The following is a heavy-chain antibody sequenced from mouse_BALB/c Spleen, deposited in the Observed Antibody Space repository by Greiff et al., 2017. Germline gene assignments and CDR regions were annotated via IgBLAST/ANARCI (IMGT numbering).Heavy chain of an antibody. CDR1: GFNIKDTY. J-gene: IGHJ2*01. Sequence: VQLKQSGAELVKPGASVKLSCTASGFNIKDTYMHWVKQRPEQGLEWIGRIDPTNGNTKDDTKFQGKATITANTSSTTALLQLSSLTAENTTVYYSARATPYYFDGWGEGTTLTVSS. CDR2: IDPTNGNT. D-gene: IGHD1-2*01. V-gene: IGHV14-3*02. CDR3: ARATPYYFDG.